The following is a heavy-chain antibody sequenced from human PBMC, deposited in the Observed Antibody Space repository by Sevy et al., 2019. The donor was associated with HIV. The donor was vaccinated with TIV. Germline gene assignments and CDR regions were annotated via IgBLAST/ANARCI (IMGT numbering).Heavy chain of an antibody. CDR1: GFTFSSYA. CDR2: ISGSGGST. V-gene: IGHV3-23*01. D-gene: IGHD3-9*01. CDR3: AKDQQTDYDILTGYPFFDY. J-gene: IGHJ4*02. Sequence: GGSLRLSCAASGFTFSSYAMSWVRQAPGKGLEWVSAISGSGGSTYYADSVKGRFTISRDNSKNTLYLQMNSLRAEDTAVYYCAKDQQTDYDILTGYPFFDYWGQGTLVTVSS.